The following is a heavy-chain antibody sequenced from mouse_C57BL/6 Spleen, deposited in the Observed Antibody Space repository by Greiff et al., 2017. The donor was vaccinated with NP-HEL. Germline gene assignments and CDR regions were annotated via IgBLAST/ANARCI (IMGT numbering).Heavy chain of an antibody. CDR2: IYPGDGDT. J-gene: IGHJ2*01. CDR3: ARRPDYYGSNHYFDY. CDR1: GYAFSSSW. Sequence: QVQLQQSGPELVKPGASVKISCKASGYAFSSSWMNWVKQRPGQGLEWIGRIYPGDGDTNYNGKFKGKATLTADKSSSTAYMQLSSLTSEDSAVYFCARRPDYYGSNHYFDYWGQGTTLTVSS. V-gene: IGHV1-82*01. D-gene: IGHD1-1*01.